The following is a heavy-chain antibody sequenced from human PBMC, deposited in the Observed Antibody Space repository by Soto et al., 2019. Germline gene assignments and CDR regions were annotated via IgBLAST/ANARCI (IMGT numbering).Heavy chain of an antibody. CDR2: ISSSSTI. CDR3: ARDREQLVMDGMDV. J-gene: IGHJ6*02. V-gene: IGHV3-48*02. CDR1: GCTFSSYI. D-gene: IGHD6-6*01. Sequence: GGSLRLSCAASGCTFSSYIMNWVRQAPGKGLEWVSYISSSSTIYYADSVKGRFTISRDNAKNSLYLQMNSLRDEDTAVYYCARDREQLVMDGMDVWGQGTTVTVSS.